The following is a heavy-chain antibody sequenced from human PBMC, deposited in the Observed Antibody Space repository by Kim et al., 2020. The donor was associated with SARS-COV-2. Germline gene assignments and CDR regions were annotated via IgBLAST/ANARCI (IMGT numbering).Heavy chain of an antibody. V-gene: IGHV3-33*01. Sequence: GGSLRLSCAASGFTFSSYGMHWVRQAPGKGLEWVAVIWYDGSNKYYADSVKGRFTISRDNSKNTLYLQMNSLRAEDTAVYYCASLSMVSSGQHYWGQGTLVTDSS. D-gene: IGHD3-22*01. J-gene: IGHJ4*02. CDR2: IWYDGSNK. CDR1: GFTFSSYG. CDR3: ASLSMVSSGQHY.